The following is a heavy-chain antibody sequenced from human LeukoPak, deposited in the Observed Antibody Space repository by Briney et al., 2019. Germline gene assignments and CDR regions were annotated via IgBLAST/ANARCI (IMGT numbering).Heavy chain of an antibody. Sequence: GASVKVSCKASGYTFTSYGISWVRQALGQGLEWMGWINPNSGGTNYAQKFQGRVTMTRDTSISTAYMGLSRLRSDDTAVYYCARQTYYDFWAFGYWGQGTLVTVSS. V-gene: IGHV1-2*02. CDR3: ARQTYYDFWAFGY. CDR1: GYTFTSYG. D-gene: IGHD3-3*01. J-gene: IGHJ4*02. CDR2: INPNSGGT.